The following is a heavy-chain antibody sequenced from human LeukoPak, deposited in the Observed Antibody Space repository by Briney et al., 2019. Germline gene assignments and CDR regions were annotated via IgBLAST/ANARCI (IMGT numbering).Heavy chain of an antibody. J-gene: IGHJ4*02. D-gene: IGHD4-17*01. Sequence: GGSLRLSCAASGFTFINYGMHWVRQAPGKGLEWVAVISYDATNKYYADSVKGRFTISRDNSKNTLYLQMNSLKTDDTAVYYCANYGDYQYFDYWGQGAPVTVSS. V-gene: IGHV3-30*18. CDR2: ISYDATNK. CDR3: ANYGDYQYFDY. CDR1: GFTFINYG.